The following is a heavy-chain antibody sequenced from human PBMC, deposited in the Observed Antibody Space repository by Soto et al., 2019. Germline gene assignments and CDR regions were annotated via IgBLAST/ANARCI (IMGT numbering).Heavy chain of an antibody. CDR3: ARDLTGDPNY. D-gene: IGHD7-27*01. CDR2: INPNSGGT. CDR1: GYTFTGSS. Sequence: QVQLVQSGAEVKKPGASVNVSCEASGYTFTGSSIHWVRQAPGQGLEWMGYINPNSGGTIFAQKFQGRVTMTRDTPISTAYMELSRVASDDTAVYYCARDLTGDPNYWGQGTLVTVSS. J-gene: IGHJ4*02. V-gene: IGHV1-2*02.